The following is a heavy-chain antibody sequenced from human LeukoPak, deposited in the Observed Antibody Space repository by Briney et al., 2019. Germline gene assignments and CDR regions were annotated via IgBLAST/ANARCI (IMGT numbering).Heavy chain of an antibody. CDR3: AKDLGGKPYYYYGMDV. V-gene: IGHV3-23*01. J-gene: IGHJ6*02. CDR2: ISGGGGGT. CDR1: GFTFSSYA. Sequence: GGSLRLSCAASGFTFSSYAMTWVRQAPGKGLEWVSAISGGGGGTFYADSVKGRFTISRNNSKNTLYLQMNSLRAEDTAVYYCAKDLGGKPYYYYGMDVWGQGTTVTVSS.